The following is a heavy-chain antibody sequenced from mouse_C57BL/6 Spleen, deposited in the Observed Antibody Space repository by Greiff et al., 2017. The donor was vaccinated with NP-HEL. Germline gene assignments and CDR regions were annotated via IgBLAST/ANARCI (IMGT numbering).Heavy chain of an antibody. J-gene: IGHJ1*01. CDR3: ARTGITTVVATRYFEV. D-gene: IGHD1-1*01. CDR2: IYPRSGNT. CDR1: GYTFTSYG. V-gene: IGHV1-81*01. Sequence: QVQLQQSGAELARPGASVKLSCKASGYTFTSYGISWVKQRPGQGLEWIGEIYPRSGNTYYNEKFKGKATLTADKSSSTACMELRSLTSEDSAVYFCARTGITTVVATRYFEVWGSGTTVTVAS.